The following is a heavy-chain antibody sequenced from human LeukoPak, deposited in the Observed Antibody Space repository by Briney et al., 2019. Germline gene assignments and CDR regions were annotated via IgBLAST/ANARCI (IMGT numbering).Heavy chain of an antibody. CDR2: IYHSGST. D-gene: IGHD3-9*01. Sequence: PSETLSLTCTVSGGSISSYYWGWIRQPPGKGLEWIGSIYHSGSTYYNPSLKSRVTISVDTSKNQFSLKLSSVTAADTAVYYCARDWGNYDILTGYYRPDAFDIWGQGTMVTVSS. J-gene: IGHJ3*02. V-gene: IGHV4-38-2*02. CDR3: ARDWGNYDILTGYYRPDAFDI. CDR1: GGSISSYY.